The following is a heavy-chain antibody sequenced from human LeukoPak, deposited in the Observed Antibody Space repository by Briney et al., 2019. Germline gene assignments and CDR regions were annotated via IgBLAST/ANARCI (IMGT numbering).Heavy chain of an antibody. Sequence: GASVKVSCKASGGTFSSYAISWVRQAPGQGPEWMGGIIPIFGTANYAQKFQGRVTITTDESTSTAYMELSSLRSEDTAVYYCARVRRDDSSGYVTYFDYWGQGTLVTVSS. CDR3: ARVRRDDSSGYVTYFDY. CDR1: GGTFSSYA. CDR2: IIPIFGTA. V-gene: IGHV1-69*05. D-gene: IGHD3-22*01. J-gene: IGHJ4*02.